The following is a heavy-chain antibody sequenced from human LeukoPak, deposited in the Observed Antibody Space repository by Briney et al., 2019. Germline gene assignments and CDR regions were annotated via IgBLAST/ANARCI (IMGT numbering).Heavy chain of an antibody. CDR1: GGTFSSYA. J-gene: IGHJ5*02. D-gene: IGHD1-7*01. CDR3: ARPWLAGTTWNRFDP. CDR2: IIPIFGTA. V-gene: IGHV1-69*01. Sequence: GSSVKVSCKASGGTFSSYAISWVRQAPGQGLEWMGGIIPIFGTANYAQKFQGRVTITADESTSTAYMELSSLRSEDTAVYYCARPWLAGTTWNRFDPWGQGTLVTVSS.